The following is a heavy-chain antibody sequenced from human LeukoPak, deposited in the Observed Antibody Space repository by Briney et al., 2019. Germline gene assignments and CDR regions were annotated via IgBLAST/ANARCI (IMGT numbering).Heavy chain of an antibody. CDR2: IYTGETT. Sequence: PGGSLRLSCAASGFTVSSKYMSWVRQDPGKGLEWVSVIYTGETTYYADSVKGRFTISRDNSKNTLYLQMDGLRVEDTAVYYCAKVGAVAAVGNWGQGTLVTVSS. CDR3: AKVGAVAAVGN. CDR1: GFTVSSKY. D-gene: IGHD6-19*01. V-gene: IGHV3-66*01. J-gene: IGHJ4*02.